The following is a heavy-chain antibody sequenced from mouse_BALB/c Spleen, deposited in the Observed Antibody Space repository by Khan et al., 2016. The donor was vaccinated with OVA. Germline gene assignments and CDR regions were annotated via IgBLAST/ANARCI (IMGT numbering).Heavy chain of an antibody. CDR1: GFTFPSYG. CDR2: IYPGNGYT. J-gene: IGHJ2*01. Sequence: VQLKQSGAELGRPGSSVKLSCKTSGFTFPSYGIKWVKQRPGQGLEWIGYIYPGNGYTVYNEKFQGKATLTSDTSASTAYMQFRSLTSEDSAIYFCAAAYYRNYFDYWGQGTTLTGTS. CDR3: AAAYYRNYFDY. D-gene: IGHD2-14*01. V-gene: IGHV1S134*01.